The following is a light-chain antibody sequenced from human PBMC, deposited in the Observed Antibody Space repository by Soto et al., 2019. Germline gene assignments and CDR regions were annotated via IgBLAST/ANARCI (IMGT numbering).Light chain of an antibody. Sequence: EMVMTQSPATLSVSPGERATLSCRASQSVSSSYLAWYQQKPGQAPRLLIYGASTRATGIPARFSGSGSGTEFTLTISSLQSEDFAVYYCQQYNNWPQTFGQGTKLEIE. J-gene: IGKJ2*01. CDR1: QSVSSSY. CDR3: QQYNNWPQT. V-gene: IGKV3-15*01. CDR2: GAS.